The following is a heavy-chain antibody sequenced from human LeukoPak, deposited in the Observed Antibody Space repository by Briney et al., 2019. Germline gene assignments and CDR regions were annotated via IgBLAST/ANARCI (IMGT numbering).Heavy chain of an antibody. D-gene: IGHD3-10*01. V-gene: IGHV4-39*07. J-gene: IGHJ3*02. CDR1: GGSISSSSYY. CDR3: ARDSPITMVRGVIITLAFDI. Sequence: SETLSLTCTVSGGSISSSSYYWGWIRQPPGKGLEWIGSIYYSGSTYYNPSLKSRVTISVDTSKNRFSLKLSSVTAADTAVYYCARDSPITMVRGVIITLAFDIWGQGTMVTVSS. CDR2: IYYSGST.